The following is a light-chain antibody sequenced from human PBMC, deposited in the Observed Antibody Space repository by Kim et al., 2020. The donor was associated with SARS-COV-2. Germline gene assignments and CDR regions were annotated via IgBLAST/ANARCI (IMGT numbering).Light chain of an antibody. CDR3: QVWDSSSDHVV. CDR2: YDS. CDR1: NIGRKS. Sequence: SYELTQPPSVSVAPGETARLACGGDNIGRKSVHWYQRKPGQAPVLVIYYDSDRPSGIPERFSGSNSGNTATLTISRVEAGDEADYYCQVWDSSSDHVVFGGGTQLTVL. J-gene: IGLJ2*01. V-gene: IGLV3-21*04.